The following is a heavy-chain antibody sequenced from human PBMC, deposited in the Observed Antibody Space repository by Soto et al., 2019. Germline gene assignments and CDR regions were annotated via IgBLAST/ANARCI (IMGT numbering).Heavy chain of an antibody. J-gene: IGHJ5*02. D-gene: IGHD2-21*02. CDR3: ARFVVVPAIYWFDP. Sequence: SETLSLTCTVSGGSISSGDYYWSWIRQPPGKGLEWIGYIYYSGSTYYNPSLKSRVTISVDTSKNQFSLKLSSVTAADTAVYYCARFVVVPAIYWFDPWGQGTLVTVSS. V-gene: IGHV4-30-4*01. CDR1: GGSISSGDYY. CDR2: IYYSGST.